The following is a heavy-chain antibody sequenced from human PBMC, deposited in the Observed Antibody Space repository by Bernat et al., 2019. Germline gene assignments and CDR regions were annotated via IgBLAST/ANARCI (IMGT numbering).Heavy chain of an antibody. CDR1: GGTFSSYA. D-gene: IGHD6-19*01. CDR2: IIPIFGTA. Sequence: QVQLVQSGAEVKKPGSSVKVSCKASGGTFSSYAIRWVRQAPGQGLEWMGGIIPIFGTANYAQKSQGRVTIAADECTSTAYIELSRLRYEDTAVHYCARGRPGIAVAATFHYWGQGTLVTVSS. CDR3: ARGRPGIAVAATFHY. V-gene: IGHV1-69*01. J-gene: IGHJ4*02.